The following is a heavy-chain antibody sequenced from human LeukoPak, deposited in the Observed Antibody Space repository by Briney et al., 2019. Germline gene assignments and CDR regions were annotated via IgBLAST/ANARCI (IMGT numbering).Heavy chain of an antibody. CDR1: GGSISSGGYS. J-gene: IGHJ4*02. CDR3: ARGVDGDYVAYYFDY. CDR2: IYHSGST. D-gene: IGHD4-17*01. V-gene: IGHV4-30-2*01. Sequence: NSSQTLSLTCAVSGGSISSGGYSWSWIRQPPGKGLEWIGYIYHSGSTYYNPSLKSRVTISVDRSKNQFSLKVSSVTAADTAVYYCARGVDGDYVAYYFDYWGQGTLVTVSS.